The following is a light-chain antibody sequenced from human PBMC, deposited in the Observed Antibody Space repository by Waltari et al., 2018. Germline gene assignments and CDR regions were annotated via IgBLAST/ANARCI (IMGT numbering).Light chain of an antibody. V-gene: IGKV3-20*01. J-gene: IGKJ2*01. CDR3: QQYGSSPHT. Sequence: EIVLTQSPGTLALSPGERANLACRASQSVSSSYLAWYQQKPGQAPRLLIYGASSRATGIPDRFSGSVSGTDFTLTISRLEPEDFAVYYCQQYGSSPHTFGQGTKLEIK. CDR2: GAS. CDR1: QSVSSSY.